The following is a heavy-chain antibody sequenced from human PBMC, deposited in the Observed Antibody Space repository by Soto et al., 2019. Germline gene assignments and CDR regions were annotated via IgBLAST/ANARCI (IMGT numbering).Heavy chain of an antibody. Sequence: ASVKVSCKASGYTFNKYPMDWVRQAPGQGLEWMGWINAANGDTGYSQKFQGRVTLTRDTSASTAYMELSSLRSEDTAVYYCARKDYYGSGIYYFDYWGQGTLVTVSS. CDR2: INAANGDT. CDR3: ARKDYYGSGIYYFDY. J-gene: IGHJ4*02. D-gene: IGHD3-10*01. V-gene: IGHV1-3*01. CDR1: GYTFNKYP.